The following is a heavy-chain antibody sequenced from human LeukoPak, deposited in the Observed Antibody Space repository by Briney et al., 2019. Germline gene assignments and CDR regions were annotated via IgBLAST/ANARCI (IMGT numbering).Heavy chain of an antibody. V-gene: IGHV4-59*12. CDR1: GGSISSYY. D-gene: IGHD3-22*01. J-gene: IGHJ6*03. CDR3: ARDLYYYDSSGSPAYYYYYYYMDV. Sequence: SETLSLTCTVSGGSISSYYWSWIRQPPGKGLEWIGYIYYSGSTNYNPSLKSRVTMSVDTSKNQFSLKLSSVTAADTAVYYCARDLYYYDSSGSPAYYYYYYYMDVWGKGTTVTVSS. CDR2: IYYSGST.